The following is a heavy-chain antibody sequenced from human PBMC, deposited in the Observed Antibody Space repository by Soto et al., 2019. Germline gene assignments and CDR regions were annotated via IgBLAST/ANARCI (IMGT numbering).Heavy chain of an antibody. CDR3: VKGYSSSWYVWFDY. V-gene: IGHV3-64D*06. J-gene: IGHJ4*02. CDR2: ISSSGGST. Sequence: PGGSLRLSCSASGFTLSNSAMHWVRQAPGKGLEYVSAISSSGGSTYYADSVKGRFTISRDNSKNTLYPQMSSLRVEDTAVYYCVKGYSSSWYVWFDYWGQGTLVTVSS. CDR1: GFTLSNSA. D-gene: IGHD6-13*01.